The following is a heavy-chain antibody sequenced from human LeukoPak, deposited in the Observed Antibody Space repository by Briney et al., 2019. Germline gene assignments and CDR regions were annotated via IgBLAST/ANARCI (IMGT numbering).Heavy chain of an antibody. Sequence: ASVKVSCKASGYTFTSYGISWVRQAPGQGLEWMGWISAYNGNTNYAQKLQGRVTMTTDTSTSTAYMELRSLRSDDTAVYYCARDSTHYYDSSGSEMGYWGQGTLVTVPS. J-gene: IGHJ4*02. V-gene: IGHV1-18*01. CDR2: ISAYNGNT. CDR3: ARDSTHYYDSSGSEMGY. D-gene: IGHD3-22*01. CDR1: GYTFTSYG.